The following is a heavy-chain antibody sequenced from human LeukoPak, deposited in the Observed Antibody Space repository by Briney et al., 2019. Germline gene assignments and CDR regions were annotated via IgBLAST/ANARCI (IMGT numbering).Heavy chain of an antibody. J-gene: IGHJ4*02. Sequence: PSETLSLTCAVYGGSFSGYYWSWIRQPPGKGLEWIGEINHSGSTNYNPPLKSRVTISVDTSKNQFSLKLSSVTAADTAVYYCARGSPFPSDYWGQGTLVTVSS. CDR2: INHSGST. CDR1: GGSFSGYY. CDR3: ARGSPFPSDY. V-gene: IGHV4-34*01.